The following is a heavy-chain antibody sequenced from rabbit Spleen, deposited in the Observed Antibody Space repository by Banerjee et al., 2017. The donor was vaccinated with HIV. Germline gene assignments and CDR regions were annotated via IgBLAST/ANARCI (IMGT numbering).Heavy chain of an antibody. CDR3: ARVSGSDTTYLTL. CDR1: GFSFSNGYD. D-gene: IGHD1-1*01. V-gene: IGHV1S40*01. CDR2: IYAGSSGST. J-gene: IGHJ3*01. Sequence: QSLEESGGDLVKPEGSLKLSCTASGFSFSNGYDMCWVRQAPGKGLEWIACIYAGSSGSTYYASWAKGRFTISKTSSTTVTLQMTSLTAADTATYFCARVSGSDTTYLTLWGQGTLVTVS.